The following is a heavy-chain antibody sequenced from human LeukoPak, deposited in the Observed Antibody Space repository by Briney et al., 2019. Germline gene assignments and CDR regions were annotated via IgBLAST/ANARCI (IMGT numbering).Heavy chain of an antibody. V-gene: IGHV4-4*07. CDR3: ARGGGTWYYYYMDV. Sequence: PSETLSLTCTVSGGSISGYYWSWIRQPAGKGLEWIGRIYTSGSTNYNPSLKSRVTMSVDTSKNQFSLKLSSVTAADTAVYYCARGGGTWYYYYMDVSGKGTTVTVSS. CDR1: GGSISGYY. J-gene: IGHJ6*03. D-gene: IGHD1-1*01. CDR2: IYTSGST.